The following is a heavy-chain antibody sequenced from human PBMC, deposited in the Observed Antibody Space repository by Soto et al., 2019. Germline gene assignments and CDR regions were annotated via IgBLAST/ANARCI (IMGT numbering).Heavy chain of an antibody. V-gene: IGHV3-48*02. Sequence: GGSLRLSCAASGFTFSSYSMNWVRQAPGKGLEWVSYISSSSSTIYYADSVKGRFTISRDNAKNSLYLQMNSLRDEDTAVYYCAREGYYDSSGYYDYYYGMDVWGQGTTVTVSS. CDR3: AREGYYDSSGYYDYYYGMDV. D-gene: IGHD3-22*01. J-gene: IGHJ6*02. CDR1: GFTFSSYS. CDR2: ISSSSSTI.